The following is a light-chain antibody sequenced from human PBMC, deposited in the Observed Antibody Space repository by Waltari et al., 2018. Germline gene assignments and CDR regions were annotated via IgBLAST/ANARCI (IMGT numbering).Light chain of an antibody. J-gene: IGLJ2*01. Sequence: QSALTQPASVSGSPGQSLPLSCPGPSSEVGSYNYVSLYQQHPGTPPQLLLYDVTKRPSGVSGRFSGSKSGNTASLTISGLQPEDEADYFCSSYTPTSILVFGGGTKLTV. V-gene: IGLV2-14*03. CDR3: SSYTPTSILV. CDR1: SSEVGSYNY. CDR2: DVT.